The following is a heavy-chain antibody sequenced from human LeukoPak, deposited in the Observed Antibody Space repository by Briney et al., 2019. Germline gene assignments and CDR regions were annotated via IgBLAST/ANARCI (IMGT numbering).Heavy chain of an antibody. CDR2: IIPMFGTT. Sequence: SVKVSCKASGGTFSDYAISWVRQAPGQGLEWMGGIIPMFGTTNYAQKFQGRVTSIADESTSTAYMELSSLRSDDTAVYYCARGRPYCTNGVCHPAIQYYYGMDVWGQGTTVTVSS. J-gene: IGHJ6*02. CDR1: GGTFSDYA. CDR3: ARGRPYCTNGVCHPAIQYYYGMDV. V-gene: IGHV1-69*13. D-gene: IGHD2-8*01.